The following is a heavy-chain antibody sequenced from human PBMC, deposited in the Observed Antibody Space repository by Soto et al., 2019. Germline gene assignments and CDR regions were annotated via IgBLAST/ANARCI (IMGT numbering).Heavy chain of an antibody. V-gene: IGHV4-4*07. CDR1: GGSISNYY. CDR2: IYTSVNT. CDR3: ARDDIRDNGRACER. J-gene: IGHJ1*01. Sequence: SETLSLTCTVSGGSISNYYWTWIRQPAGKGLEWIGRIYTSVNTNYNPSLKGRVTMSVYMSKNQFSLKMSSVAAADTAVYYCARDDIRDNGRACERWGKKTLLSGSS. D-gene: IGHD1-1*01.